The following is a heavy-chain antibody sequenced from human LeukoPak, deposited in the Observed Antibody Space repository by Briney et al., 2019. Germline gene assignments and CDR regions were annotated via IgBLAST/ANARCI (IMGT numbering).Heavy chain of an antibody. CDR2: INPNSGGT. J-gene: IGHJ3*02. Sequence: GSVRLSCTASGYTFTGYNMHWVRQAPGQGLEWMGWINPNSGGTNYAQKFQGRVTMTRDTSISTPYMELSRLRADDTAVYYCARKGRAYYDGSGYYLDACDIWGQGTMVSVSS. CDR3: ARKGRAYYDGSGYYLDACDI. V-gene: IGHV1-2*02. CDR1: GYTFTGYN. D-gene: IGHD3-22*01.